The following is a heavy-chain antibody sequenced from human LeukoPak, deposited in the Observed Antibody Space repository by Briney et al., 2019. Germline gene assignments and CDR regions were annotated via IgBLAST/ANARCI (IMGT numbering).Heavy chain of an antibody. CDR1: GGSITSGGYS. D-gene: IGHD6-6*01. Sequence: PSETLSLTCAVSGGSITSGGYSWNWIRQAPGKGLEWIGYMYHSEKTYYNPSLKSRVTISVDVSKNQFSLKLSSVTAADTAVYYCARGYSSSPFDYWGQGTLVTVSS. J-gene: IGHJ4*02. CDR3: ARGYSSSPFDY. V-gene: IGHV4-30-2*01. CDR2: MYHSEKT.